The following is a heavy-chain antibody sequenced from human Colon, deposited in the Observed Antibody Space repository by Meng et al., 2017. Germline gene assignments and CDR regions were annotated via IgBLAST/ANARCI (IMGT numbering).Heavy chain of an antibody. CDR2: IYDNGYT. Sequence: QLQLQESGSRLLKPSQTLSLTCAVSGDSVTTTLSSWSWIRQSPGKGLEWIGNIYDNGYTYYSPSLRSRVTISVDRSNNQFSLNLNSVTAADTAVYFCARGYRGSTYFAYWGQGILVTVSS. V-gene: IGHV4-30-2*06. D-gene: IGHD3-16*01. CDR3: ARGYRGSTYFAY. CDR1: GDSVTTTLSS. J-gene: IGHJ4*02.